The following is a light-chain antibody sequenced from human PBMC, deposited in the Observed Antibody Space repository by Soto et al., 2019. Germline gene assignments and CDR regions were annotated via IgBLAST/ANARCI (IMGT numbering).Light chain of an antibody. CDR3: SSYTSSRIRV. CDR1: SSDVGAYNY. Sequence: QSALTQPASVSGSPGQSITISCTGTSSDVGAYNYVSWYQQHPGKAPKLMIYDVSNRPSGLSNRFSGSKSGSTASLTISGLQAEDEADYYCSSYTSSRIRVFGGGTKLTVL. CDR2: DVS. V-gene: IGLV2-14*01. J-gene: IGLJ3*02.